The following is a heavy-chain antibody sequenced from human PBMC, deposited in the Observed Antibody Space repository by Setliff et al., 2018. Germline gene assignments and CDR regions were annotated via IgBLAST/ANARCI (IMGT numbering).Heavy chain of an antibody. D-gene: IGHD3-22*01. CDR3: ARAHPSRMIVVVRAYYYFDY. CDR2: IYTSGST. CDR1: GGSISSGSYY. V-gene: IGHV4-61*09. J-gene: IGHJ4*02. Sequence: LSLTCTVSGGSISSGSYYWSWIRQPAGKGLEWIGHIYTSGSTNYNPSLKSRVTISVDTSKNQFSLKLSSVTAADTAVYYCARAHPSRMIVVVRAYYYFDYWGQGTLVTVSS.